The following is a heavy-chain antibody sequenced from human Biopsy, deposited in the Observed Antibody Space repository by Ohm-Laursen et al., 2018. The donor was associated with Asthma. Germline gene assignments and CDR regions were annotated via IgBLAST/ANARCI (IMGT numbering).Heavy chain of an antibody. D-gene: IGHD5/OR15-5a*01. V-gene: IGHV4-30-4*01. CDR2: KYNRGST. CDR1: GGSISSGDYY. Sequence: QTLSLTCAVTGGSISSGDYYWVWIRQPPGKGLEWIGYKYNRGSTHYNPSLKSRVILSVDTSKNQFSLNLSSATAADTAVYFCARASTAHFYYEMDVWGQGTTVTVSS. CDR3: ARASTAHFYYEMDV. J-gene: IGHJ6*02.